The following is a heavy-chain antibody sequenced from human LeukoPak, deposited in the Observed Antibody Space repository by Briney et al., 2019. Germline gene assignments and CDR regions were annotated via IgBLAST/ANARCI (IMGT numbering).Heavy chain of an antibody. CDR1: GGSISSYY. Sequence: SETLSLTCTVSGGSISSYYWSWIRQPPGKGLEWIGYIYYSGSTNYNPSLKSRVTISVDTSKNQFSLKLSSVTAADTAVYYCARDKYDYVWGSYRLNTFDYWGQGTLVTVSS. J-gene: IGHJ4*02. V-gene: IGHV4-59*12. CDR2: IYYSGST. D-gene: IGHD3-16*02. CDR3: ARDKYDYVWGSYRLNTFDY.